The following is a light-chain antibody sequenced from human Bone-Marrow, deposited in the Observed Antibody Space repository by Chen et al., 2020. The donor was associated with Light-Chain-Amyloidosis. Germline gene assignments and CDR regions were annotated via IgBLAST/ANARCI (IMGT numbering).Light chain of an antibody. CDR2: DAS. Sequence: SYVLTQPSTVSVAPGQTATNACGGNNIGSTSVHWYQQTPGQAPLLVVYDASDRPSGIPERLPGSNSGNTATLTISRVEAGDEADYYCQVWDRSSDRPVFGGGTKLTVL. V-gene: IGLV3-21*02. J-gene: IGLJ3*02. CDR3: QVWDRSSDRPV. CDR1: NIGSTS.